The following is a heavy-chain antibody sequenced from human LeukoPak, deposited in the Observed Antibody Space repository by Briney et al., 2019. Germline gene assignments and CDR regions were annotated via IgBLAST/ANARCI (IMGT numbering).Heavy chain of an antibody. J-gene: IGHJ6*03. D-gene: IGHD3-9*01. CDR2: MNPNSGNT. V-gene: IGHV1-8*01. CDR1: GYTFTSYD. CDR3: ARAVDLYYYYYMDV. Sequence: ASVKVSCKASGYTFTSYDINWVRQATGQGLEWMGWMNPNSGNTGYAQKFQGRVTMTRNTSISTAYMELSGLRSEDTAVYYCARAVDLYYYYYMDVWGKGTTVTVSS.